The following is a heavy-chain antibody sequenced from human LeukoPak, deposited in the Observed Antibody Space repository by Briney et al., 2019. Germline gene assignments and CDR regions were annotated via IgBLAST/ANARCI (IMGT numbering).Heavy chain of an antibody. D-gene: IGHD3-3*01. CDR1: GHTFTSYA. J-gene: IGHJ4*02. CDR2: INPLNGHT. V-gene: IGHV1-18*01. CDR3: AREGDFGSYPFDY. Sequence: GASVKVSCKASGHTFTSYAMNWVRQAPGQGLEWMGWINPLNGHTDYAQKFQGRVTMTRDTNTGTLYMELRSLRSDDTAVYYCAREGDFGSYPFDYWGQGTLVIVAS.